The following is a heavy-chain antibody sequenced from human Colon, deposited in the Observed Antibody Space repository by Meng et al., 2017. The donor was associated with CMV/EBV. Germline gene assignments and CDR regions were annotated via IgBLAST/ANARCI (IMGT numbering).Heavy chain of an antibody. Sequence: FTIHHVRWPRQSPGHGLECVGMIHPADGGPTYAQRFPGRVTMPIATSTSTVYMDLRSLISDDTALYFCAREYYTTYRYYYNPHWSDPWGQGTLVTVSS. CDR2: IHPADGGP. CDR1: FTIHH. J-gene: IGHJ5*02. CDR3: AREYYTTYRYYYNPHWSDP. D-gene: IGHD2-8*01. V-gene: IGHV1-46*01.